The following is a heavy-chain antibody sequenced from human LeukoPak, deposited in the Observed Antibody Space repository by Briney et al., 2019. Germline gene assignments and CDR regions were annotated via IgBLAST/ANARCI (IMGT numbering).Heavy chain of an antibody. CDR1: GGSFSGYY. Sequence: SETLSLTCAVYGGSFSGYYWSWIRQPPGKGLEWIGEINHSGSTNYNPSLKSRVTISVDTSKNQFSLKLSSVTAADTAVYYCARDRLLYGSGSYDAFDIWGQGTMVTVSS. D-gene: IGHD3-10*01. V-gene: IGHV4-34*01. CDR3: ARDRLLYGSGSYDAFDI. CDR2: INHSGST. J-gene: IGHJ3*02.